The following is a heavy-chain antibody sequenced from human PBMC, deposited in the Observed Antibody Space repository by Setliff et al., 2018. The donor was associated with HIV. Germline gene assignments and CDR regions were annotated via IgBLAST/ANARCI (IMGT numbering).Heavy chain of an antibody. CDR2: IYYSGST. V-gene: IGHV4-39*07. D-gene: IGHD2-2*01. J-gene: IGHJ4*02. Sequence: SETLSLTCTVSGGSISSSSNYWAWIRQPPGKGLEWIGTIYYSGSTYYNPSLKSRVTVSVATSKNQFSLRLTSVTAADTAMYYCARVIQTPGSPYARFDFWGQGALVTVSS. CDR3: ARVIQTPGSPYARFDF. CDR1: GGSISSSSNY.